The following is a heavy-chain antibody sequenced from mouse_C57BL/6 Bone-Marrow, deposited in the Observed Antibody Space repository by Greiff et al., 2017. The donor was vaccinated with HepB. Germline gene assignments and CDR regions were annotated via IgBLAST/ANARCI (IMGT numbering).Heavy chain of an antibody. CDR1: GFSLTSYG. J-gene: IGHJ4*01. CDR3: AKKGATVVARDAMDY. V-gene: IGHV2-4*01. Sequence: VKLVESGPGLVQPSQSLSITCTVSGFSLTSYGVHWVRQPPGKGLEWLGVIWSGGSTDYNAAFISRLSISKDNSKSQVFFKMNSLQADDTAIYYCAKKGATVVARDAMDYWGQGTSVTVSS. D-gene: IGHD1-1*01. CDR2: IWSGGST.